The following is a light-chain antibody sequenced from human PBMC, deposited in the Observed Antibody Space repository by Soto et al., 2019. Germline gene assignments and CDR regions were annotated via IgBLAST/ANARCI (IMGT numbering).Light chain of an antibody. Sequence: IVMTQSPATLSVSPLEIATLSCRASQSVSTNLAWYQQKPGQAPRLLIYGASSRATGIPDRFSGSGSGTDFALTISSLQSEDFAVYYCQQYNNWPPITFGQGTRLEIK. CDR1: QSVSTN. J-gene: IGKJ5*01. CDR2: GAS. CDR3: QQYNNWPPIT. V-gene: IGKV3D-15*01.